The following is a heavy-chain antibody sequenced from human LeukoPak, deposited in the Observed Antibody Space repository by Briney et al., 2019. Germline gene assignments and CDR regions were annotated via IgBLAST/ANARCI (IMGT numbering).Heavy chain of an antibody. Sequence: SETLSLTCSVSGVPISSRSYYWGWIRQPPGKGLEWIGEINHSGSTNYNPSLKSRVTISVDTSKNQFSLKLSSVTAADTAVYYCARHEGGPWYNWNDWAFDLWGRGTLVTVSS. D-gene: IGHD1-20*01. J-gene: IGHJ2*01. CDR3: ARHEGGPWYNWNDWAFDL. V-gene: IGHV4-39*01. CDR2: INHSGST. CDR1: GVPISSRSYY.